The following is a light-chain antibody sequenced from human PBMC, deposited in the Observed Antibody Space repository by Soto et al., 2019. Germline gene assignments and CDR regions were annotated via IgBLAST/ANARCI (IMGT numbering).Light chain of an antibody. CDR2: DVR. J-gene: IGLJ2*01. V-gene: IGLV2-14*01. CDR3: SSYTSSSTVI. CDR1: SSDVGGYNY. Sequence: QSALTQPASVSGSPGQSITICCTGTSSDVGGYNYISWYQQHPGKAPKFIIYDVRNRPSGVSNRFSGSRSGNTTSLTISGLQAEDEADYYCSSYTSSSTVIFGAGTKVTVL.